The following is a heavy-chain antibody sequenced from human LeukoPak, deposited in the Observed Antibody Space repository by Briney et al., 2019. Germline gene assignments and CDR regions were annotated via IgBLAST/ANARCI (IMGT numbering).Heavy chain of an antibody. Sequence: ASVTVSCTASGYTFTSYYMHWVRQAPGQGLEWMGIINPSGGSTNYAQKFQGRVTMTRDTSTSTVYMELSSLRSEDTAVYYCARASCSGGSCYVDYWGQGTLVTVSS. V-gene: IGHV1-46*01. CDR1: GYTFTSYY. CDR3: ARASCSGGSCYVDY. CDR2: INPSGGST. J-gene: IGHJ4*02. D-gene: IGHD2-15*01.